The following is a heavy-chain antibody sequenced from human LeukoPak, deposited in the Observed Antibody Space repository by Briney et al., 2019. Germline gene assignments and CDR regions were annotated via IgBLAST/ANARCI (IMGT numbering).Heavy chain of an antibody. CDR2: INPNSGGT. J-gene: IGHJ5*02. Sequence: ASVKVSCKASGYTFTGYYMHWVRQAPGQGLEWMGWINPNSGGTNYAQKFQGRVTMTRDTSISTAYMELSRLRSDDTAVYYCARSQWLVNWFDPWGQGTLVTVSS. CDR3: ARSQWLVNWFDP. D-gene: IGHD6-19*01. CDR1: GYTFTGYY. V-gene: IGHV1-2*02.